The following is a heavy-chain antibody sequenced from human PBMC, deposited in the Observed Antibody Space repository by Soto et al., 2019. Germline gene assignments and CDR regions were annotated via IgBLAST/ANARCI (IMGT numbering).Heavy chain of an antibody. CDR2: VSGDGSTT. D-gene: IGHD3-16*01. J-gene: IGHJ4*02. Sequence: GGSLRLSCAASGFPFSNYWIHWVRQAPGKGLMWLSRVSGDGSTTAYVDSVKGRFTISRDNAKNTVYLQMNSLRVEDTAVYYCVRCTSSAGGFDYWGQGTLVTVSS. CDR1: GFPFSNYW. V-gene: IGHV3-74*01. CDR3: VRCTSSAGGFDY.